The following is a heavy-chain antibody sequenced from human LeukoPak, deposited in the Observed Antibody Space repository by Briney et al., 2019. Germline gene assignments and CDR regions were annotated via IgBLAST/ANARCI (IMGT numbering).Heavy chain of an antibody. Sequence: GGSLRLSCAASGFTFSSYAMHRVRQAPGKGLEWVAVISYDGSNKYYADSVKGRFTISRDNSKNTLYLQMNSLRAEDTAVYYCARGGSSIYYYYYMDVWGKGTTVTVSS. CDR2: ISYDGSNK. CDR3: ARGGSSIYYYYYMDV. J-gene: IGHJ6*03. D-gene: IGHD2-15*01. V-gene: IGHV3-30*04. CDR1: GFTFSSYA.